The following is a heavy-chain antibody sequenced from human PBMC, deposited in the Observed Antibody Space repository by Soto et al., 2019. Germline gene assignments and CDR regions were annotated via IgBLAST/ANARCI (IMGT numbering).Heavy chain of an antibody. V-gene: IGHV3-21*01. Sequence: EVQLVESGGGLVKPGGSLRLSCAASGFTFSSYSMNWVRRAPGKGLAWVSSISSSSIYIYYADSLKGRFTISRDNAKNSLYLQMNSLRAEDTAVYYCAREGVGGYSYGFDYWGQGTLVTVSS. D-gene: IGHD5-18*01. CDR1: GFTFSSYS. J-gene: IGHJ4*02. CDR3: AREGVGGYSYGFDY. CDR2: ISSSSIYI.